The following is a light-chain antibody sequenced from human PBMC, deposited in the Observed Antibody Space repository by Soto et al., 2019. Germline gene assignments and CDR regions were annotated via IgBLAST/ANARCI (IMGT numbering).Light chain of an antibody. J-gene: IGLJ1*01. CDR1: KNDVGGFNY. CDR3: SSYTSSSTYV. CDR2: DVS. V-gene: IGLV2-14*01. Sequence: SVVTPPSSVSGSPGQSITLSCPGNKNDVGGFNYVSLYQQHPCKAPKLMIYDVSNRPSGISNRFSGSKSGNTASLTISGLQAEDEADYYCSSYTSSSTYVFGTGTKVTVL.